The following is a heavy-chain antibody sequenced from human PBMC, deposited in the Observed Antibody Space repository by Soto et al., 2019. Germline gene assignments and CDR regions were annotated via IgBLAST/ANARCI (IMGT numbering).Heavy chain of an antibody. D-gene: IGHD3-3*01. J-gene: IGHJ6*02. CDR2: IYYSGST. CDR1: GGSISSSSYY. V-gene: IGHV4-39*01. CDR3: ARLKGDFWSGYYIYGMDV. Sequence: SETLSLTCTVSGGSISSSSYYWGWIRQPPGKGLEWIGSIYYSGSTYYNPSLKSRVTISVDTSKNQFSLKLSSVTAADTAVYYCARLKGDFWSGYYIYGMDVWGQGTTVTVS.